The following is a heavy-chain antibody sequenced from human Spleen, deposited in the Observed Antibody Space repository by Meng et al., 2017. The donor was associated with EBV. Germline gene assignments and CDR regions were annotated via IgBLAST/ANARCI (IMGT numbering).Heavy chain of an antibody. J-gene: IGHJ4*02. CDR1: GGSIYAYY. V-gene: IGHV4-59*01. CDR2: AYYTGRT. D-gene: IGHD5-12*01. Sequence: LHHSGPGLVKPSETLSLTCSVSGGSIYAYYWNWIRQPPGKALEWIGYAYYTGRTNYNPSLKSRVTISLDTAKNEFSLDLSSVTAADTAVYYCARNGYDLYFDSWGQGSLVTVSS. CDR3: ARNGYDLYFDS.